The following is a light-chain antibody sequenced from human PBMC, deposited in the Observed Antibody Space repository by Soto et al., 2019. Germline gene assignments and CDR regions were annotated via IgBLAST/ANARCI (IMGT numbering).Light chain of an antibody. V-gene: IGKV3D-15*01. Sequence: IVMTQSPATVSVSXGNRATLYCRASRTVHSNLAWYQHKPGXAPWLVRYGASSRAHGSPDRFSGSGSGTEFTRTISSLQSEDFAVYYGQQYHNWPRTFGQGTKVDIK. CDR1: RTVHSN. J-gene: IGKJ1*01. CDR3: QQYHNWPRT. CDR2: GAS.